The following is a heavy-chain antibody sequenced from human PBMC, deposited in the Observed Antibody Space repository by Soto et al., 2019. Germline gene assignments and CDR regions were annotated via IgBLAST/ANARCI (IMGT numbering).Heavy chain of an antibody. J-gene: IGHJ3*02. D-gene: IGHD3-10*01. V-gene: IGHV1-69*02. CDR1: GGTFSSYT. CDR3: ARAKVVRGKDAFDI. CDR2: IIPILGIT. Sequence: ASVKVSCKASGGTFSSYTISWVRQAPGQGLEWMGRIIPILGITNYAQKFQGRVTITADKSTSTAYMELRSLRSDDTAVYYCARAKVVRGKDAFDIWGQGTMVTVSS.